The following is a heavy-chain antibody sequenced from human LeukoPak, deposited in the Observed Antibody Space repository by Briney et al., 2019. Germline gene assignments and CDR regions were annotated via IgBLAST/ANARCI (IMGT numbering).Heavy chain of an antibody. CDR1: GFTFSSYG. J-gene: IGHJ4*02. CDR2: IRYDGSNK. Sequence: GGSLRLSCAGSGFTFSSYGMHWVRQAPGKGLEWVAFIRYDGSNKHYADSVKGRFTISRDNSKNTLYLQMSSLRAEGTAVYYCAKDQYSSSRNLDYWGQGTLVTVSS. D-gene: IGHD6-13*01. V-gene: IGHV3-30*02. CDR3: AKDQYSSSRNLDY.